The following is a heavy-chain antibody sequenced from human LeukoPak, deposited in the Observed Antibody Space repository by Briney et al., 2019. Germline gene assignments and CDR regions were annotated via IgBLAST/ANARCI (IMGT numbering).Heavy chain of an antibody. D-gene: IGHD3-3*01. CDR1: GYTFTGYY. Sequence: ASVKVSCXASGYTFTGYYMHWVRLAPGQGLEWMGRINPNSGGTNYAQKFQGRVTMTRDTSISTAYMELSRLRSDDTAVYYCARWTYDFWSGYYALFDYWGQGTLVTVSS. CDR3: ARWTYDFWSGYYALFDY. V-gene: IGHV1-2*06. CDR2: INPNSGGT. J-gene: IGHJ4*02.